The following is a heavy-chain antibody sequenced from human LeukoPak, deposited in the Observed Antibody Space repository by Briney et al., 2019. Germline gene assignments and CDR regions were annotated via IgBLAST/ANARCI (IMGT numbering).Heavy chain of an antibody. V-gene: IGHV4-59*01. J-gene: IGHJ3*02. CDR1: GGSISSYY. CDR2: IYYSGST. CDR3: ASRCGGSCYSSAFDI. D-gene: IGHD2-15*01. Sequence: PSETLSLTCTVSGGSISSYYWSWIRQPPGGGLEWIGYIYYSGSTNYNPSLKSRVTISVDTSKNQFSLKLSSVTAADTAVYYCASRCGGSCYSSAFDIWGQGTMVTVSS.